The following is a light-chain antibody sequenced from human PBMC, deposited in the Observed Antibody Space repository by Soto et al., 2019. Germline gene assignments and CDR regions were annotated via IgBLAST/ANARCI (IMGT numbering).Light chain of an antibody. CDR1: QSVSSY. CDR2: DAS. CDR3: QQRSNWPPRFT. V-gene: IGKV3-11*01. Sequence: EIVLTQSPATLSLSPGERATLSCRASQSVSSYLAWYQQKPGQAPRLLIYDASNRATGFPARFSGSGSGTDFTLTISSLEPEEFAVYYCQQRSNWPPRFTFGPGTKVDIK. J-gene: IGKJ3*01.